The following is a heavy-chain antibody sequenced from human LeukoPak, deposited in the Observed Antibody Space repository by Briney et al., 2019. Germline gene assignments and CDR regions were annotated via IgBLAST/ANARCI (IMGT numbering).Heavy chain of an antibody. CDR3: AQRDQYSGSSPFDY. Sequence: GASVKVSCKASGYTFTSYGISWVRQAPGQGLEWMGWINPNSGGTNYAQKFQGRVTMTRDTSISTAYMELSRLRSDDTAVYYCAQRDQYSGSSPFDYWGQGTLVTVSS. V-gene: IGHV1-2*02. D-gene: IGHD1-26*01. CDR1: GYTFTSYG. CDR2: INPNSGGT. J-gene: IGHJ4*02.